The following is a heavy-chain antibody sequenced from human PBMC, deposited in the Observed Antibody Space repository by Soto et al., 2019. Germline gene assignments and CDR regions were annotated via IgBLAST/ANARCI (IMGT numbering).Heavy chain of an antibody. J-gene: IGHJ4*02. V-gene: IGHV4-39*01. CDR2: IYYSGST. Sequence: SETLSLTCTVSGGSINSSSNYWGWIRQPPGKGLEWIGSIYYSGSTYYNPSLKSRVTLSVDTSKNQFSLKMSSVTAADTAVYYCASKGHIMFGGLIVKLFDFWGQGTLVTVSS. CDR1: GGSINSSSNY. D-gene: IGHD3-16*02. CDR3: ASKGHIMFGGLIVKLFDF.